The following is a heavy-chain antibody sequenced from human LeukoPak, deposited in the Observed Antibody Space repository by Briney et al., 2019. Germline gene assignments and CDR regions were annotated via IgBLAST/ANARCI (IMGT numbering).Heavy chain of an antibody. CDR1: GVSISSYY. CDR3: ARGKSEAADGYFFDY. J-gene: IGHJ4*02. D-gene: IGHD5-24*01. CDR2: IYYSGST. V-gene: IGHV4-59*12. Sequence: SETLSLTCTVSGVSISSYYWSWIRQPPGKGLEWIGYIYYSGSTNYNPSLKSRVTISVDTSKNQFSLKLSSVTAADTAVYYCARGKSEAADGYFFDYWGKGTLVTVSS.